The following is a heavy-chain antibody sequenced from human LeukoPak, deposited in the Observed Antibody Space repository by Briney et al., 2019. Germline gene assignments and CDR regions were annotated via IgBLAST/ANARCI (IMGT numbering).Heavy chain of an antibody. J-gene: IGHJ4*02. Sequence: PGGSLRLSCAASGFTFGDYAMSWFRQAPGKGLVWVGFSRSKAYGGTTEYAASVKGRFTISRDDSKSIAYLQMNSLKTEDTAVYYCGSGSGWYSPDYWGQGTLVTVSS. V-gene: IGHV3-49*03. CDR2: SRSKAYGGTT. CDR1: GFTFGDYA. CDR3: GSGSGWYSPDY. D-gene: IGHD6-19*01.